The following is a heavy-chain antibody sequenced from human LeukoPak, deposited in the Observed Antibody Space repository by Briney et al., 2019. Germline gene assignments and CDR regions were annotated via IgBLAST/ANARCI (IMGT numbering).Heavy chain of an antibody. D-gene: IGHD6-19*01. CDR2: ILGNGHAS. CDR3: ARDSSSGYSFDS. V-gene: IGHV3-64*02. CDR1: GFTFSSYP. J-gene: IGHJ4*02. Sequence: GGSLRLSCVASGFTFSSYPMHWVRQAPDKGLEYLSAILGNGHASFYTDSVKGRFTISRDNSKNTLYLQMGNLRADDMAVYYCARDSSSGYSFDSWGQGTLVTVSS.